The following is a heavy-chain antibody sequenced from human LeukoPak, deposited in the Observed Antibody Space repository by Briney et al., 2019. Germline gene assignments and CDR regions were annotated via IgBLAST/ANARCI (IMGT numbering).Heavy chain of an antibody. D-gene: IGHD1-26*01. Sequence: GGSLRLACAASGFTLSSYGMHWVRQAPGKGLEWVAFIRYDGSNKYYADSVKGRFTISRDNSKNTLYLQMNSLRAEDTAVYYCAKDSRFLIVGALYWGQGTLVTVSS. CDR3: AKDSRFLIVGALY. CDR2: IRYDGSNK. CDR1: GFTLSSYG. V-gene: IGHV3-30*02. J-gene: IGHJ4*02.